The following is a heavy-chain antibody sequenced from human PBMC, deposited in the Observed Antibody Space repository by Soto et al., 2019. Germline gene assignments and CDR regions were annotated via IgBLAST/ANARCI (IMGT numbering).Heavy chain of an antibody. D-gene: IGHD2-2*01. J-gene: IGHJ6*03. CDR2: INPNSGGT. CDR3: AREGGKDDIVVVPAAIPNYYYYYMDV. V-gene: IGHV1-2*04. Sequence: SVKVSCKDSGYTFTGYYMHWVRQAPGQGLEWMGWINPNSGGTNYAQKFQGWVTMTRDTSISTAYMELSRLRSDDTAVYYCAREGGKDDIVVVPAAIPNYYYYYMDVWGKGTTVTVSS. CDR1: GYTFTGYY.